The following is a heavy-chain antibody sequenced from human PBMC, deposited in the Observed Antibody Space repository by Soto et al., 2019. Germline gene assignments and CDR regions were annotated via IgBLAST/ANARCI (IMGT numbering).Heavy chain of an antibody. CDR1: GFTFSSYG. D-gene: IGHD2-2*02. V-gene: IGHV3-33*01. CDR3: ARGIVVRAAIPAYYFDY. J-gene: IGHJ4*02. CDR2: IWYDGSNK. Sequence: QVQLVESGGGVVQPGRSLRLSCAASGFTFSSYGLQWVRQAPGKGLEWMAVIWYDGSNKYYADSVKGRFTISRDNSKNTLELQMHSLRAEDTAVYYCARGIVVRAAIPAYYFDYWGQGNLVTVSS.